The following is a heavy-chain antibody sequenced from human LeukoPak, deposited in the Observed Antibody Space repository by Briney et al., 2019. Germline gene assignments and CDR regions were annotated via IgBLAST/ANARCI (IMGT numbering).Heavy chain of an antibody. V-gene: IGHV3-23*01. CDR1: GFTFSSYA. D-gene: IGHD3-3*01. Sequence: GGSLRLSCAASGFTFSSYAMSWVRQAPGKGLEWVLAISGSGGSTYYADSVKGRFTISRDNSKNTLYLQMNSLRAEDTAVYYCARKYYDFWSGYSPYFDYWGQGTLVTVSS. J-gene: IGHJ4*02. CDR3: ARKYYDFWSGYSPYFDY. CDR2: ISGSGGST.